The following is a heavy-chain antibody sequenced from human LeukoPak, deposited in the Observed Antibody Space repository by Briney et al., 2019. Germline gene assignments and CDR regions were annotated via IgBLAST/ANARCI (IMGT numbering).Heavy chain of an antibody. J-gene: IGHJ3*02. V-gene: IGHV3-30*18. Sequence: GGSLRLSCAASGFTLSSYAMHGVRQAAGKGLEWVAVISYDGSNKFYAASVKGRFTISRDNSKNTLYVQMNSLRAEDTAVYYCAKDLYGGSENYYLLDMWGQGTMVSVSS. CDR1: GFTLSSYA. CDR3: AKDLYGGSENYYLLDM. CDR2: ISYDGSNK. D-gene: IGHD3-10*01.